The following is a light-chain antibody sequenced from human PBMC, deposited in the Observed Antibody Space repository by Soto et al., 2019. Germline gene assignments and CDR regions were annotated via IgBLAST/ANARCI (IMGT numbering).Light chain of an antibody. Sequence: EIVLTQSPATLSLSPGERATLSCRASQSVRSSLAWYQQKPGQAPRLLIYDSYNRATGIPARFSGSGSGTDFTLTISSLEPEDFATYYCQQRVNWPLTFGGGTRVEIK. CDR2: DSY. CDR1: QSVRSS. CDR3: QQRVNWPLT. V-gene: IGKV3-11*01. J-gene: IGKJ4*01.